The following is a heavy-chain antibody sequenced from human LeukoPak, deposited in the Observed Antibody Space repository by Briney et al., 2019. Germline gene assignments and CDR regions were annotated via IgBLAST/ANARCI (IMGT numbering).Heavy chain of an antibody. J-gene: IGHJ4*02. V-gene: IGHV3-23*01. D-gene: IGHD1-26*01. Sequence: GGSLRLSCAASGFTFSSYAMSWVRQAPGKGLEWVSGISGSGGTTYYADSVKGRFTISRDNSKNTLYLQMNSLRAEDTAVYYCARDGRALLRDFDYWGQGTLVTVSS. CDR3: ARDGRALLRDFDY. CDR1: GFTFSSYA. CDR2: ISGSGGTT.